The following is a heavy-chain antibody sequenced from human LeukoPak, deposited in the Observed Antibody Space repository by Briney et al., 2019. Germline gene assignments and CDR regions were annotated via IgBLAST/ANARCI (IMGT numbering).Heavy chain of an antibody. V-gene: IGHV3-30*02. J-gene: IGHJ6*03. CDR3: AKGVYYCSSSTCPQYYYYMDV. Sequence: GGSLRLSCAASGFTFGSYAMHWVRQAPGKGLEWVTFIRYDGTDKYYADSVKGRFTISRDDSKNTLYLQMNSLRPEDTAVYYCAKGVYYCSSSTCPQYYYYMDVWGKGTTVTVSS. D-gene: IGHD2-2*01. CDR2: IRYDGTDK. CDR1: GFTFGSYA.